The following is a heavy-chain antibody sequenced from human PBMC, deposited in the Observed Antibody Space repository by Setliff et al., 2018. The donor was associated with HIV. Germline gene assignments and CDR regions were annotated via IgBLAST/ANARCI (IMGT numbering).Heavy chain of an antibody. D-gene: IGHD5-18*01. V-gene: IGHV4-39*07. CDR2: IHYSGST. CDR3: ARGYGAAGGGY. J-gene: IGHJ4*02. Sequence: PSETLSLTCTVSGGSISSSPYYWGWIRQPPGKGPEWIGSIHYSGSTNYNPSLRSRVTISVDTSKNLFSLKLSSVTAADTAVYYCARGYGAAGGGYWGQGTLVTVSS. CDR1: GGSISSSPYY.